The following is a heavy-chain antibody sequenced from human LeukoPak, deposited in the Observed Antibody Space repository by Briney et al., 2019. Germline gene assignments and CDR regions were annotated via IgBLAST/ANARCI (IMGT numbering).Heavy chain of an antibody. CDR3: ARWGDGYNSAHVDY. CDR2: IYYSGST. Sequence: SETLSLTCTVSGGSISSYYWSWIRQPPGKGLEWIGYIYYSGSTNYNPSLKSRVTISVDTSKNQFSLKLSSVTAADTAVYYCARWGDGYNSAHVDYWGQGTLVTVSS. V-gene: IGHV4-59*08. CDR1: GGSISSYY. J-gene: IGHJ4*02. D-gene: IGHD5-24*01.